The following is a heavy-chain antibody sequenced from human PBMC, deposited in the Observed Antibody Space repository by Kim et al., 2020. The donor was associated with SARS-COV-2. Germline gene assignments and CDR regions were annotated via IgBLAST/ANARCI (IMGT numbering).Heavy chain of an antibody. V-gene: IGHV1-3*01. J-gene: IGHJ2*01. CDR3: ARGRWGPYWYFDL. D-gene: IGHD7-27*01. CDR1: GYTFIHYA. CDR2: INAGSGDT. Sequence: ASVKVSCKASGYTFIHYAMHWVRQAPGQRLEWMGWINAGSGDTKCSQTFQGRVTITRDTSASTVYMEVSSLRSEDTAVYYCARGRWGPYWYFDLWGRGTLVTVSS.